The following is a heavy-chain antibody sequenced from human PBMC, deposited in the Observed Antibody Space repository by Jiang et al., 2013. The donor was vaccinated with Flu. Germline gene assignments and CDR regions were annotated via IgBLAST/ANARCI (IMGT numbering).Heavy chain of an antibody. D-gene: IGHD3-10*01. Sequence: IYWDDDKRYSTSLKSRLTITKDTSKNQVVLTMTHMDPVDTATYYCAHSSARYSYSDCWGQGTLVTVSS. J-gene: IGHJ4*02. V-gene: IGHV2-5*02. CDR3: AHSSARYSYSDC. CDR2: IYWDDDK.